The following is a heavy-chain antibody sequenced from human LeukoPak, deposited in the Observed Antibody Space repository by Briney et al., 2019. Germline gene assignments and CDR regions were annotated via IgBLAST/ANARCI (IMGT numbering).Heavy chain of an antibody. CDR2: TSYSGST. CDR1: GGSISSYY. CDR3: ASGGYCDSASCYPNWFDP. D-gene: IGHD2-2*01. J-gene: IGHJ5*02. V-gene: IGHV4-59*01. Sequence: NPSETLSLTCTVSGGSISSYYWSWIRQPPGKGLEWIGYTSYSGSTNYNPSLKSRVTMSLDTSKNQFSLKLSSVTAADTAVYYCASGGYCDSASCYPNWFDPWGRGTLVTVSS.